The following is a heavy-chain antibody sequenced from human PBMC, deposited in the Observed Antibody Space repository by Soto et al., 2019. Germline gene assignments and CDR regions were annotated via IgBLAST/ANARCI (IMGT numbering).Heavy chain of an antibody. D-gene: IGHD6-19*01. V-gene: IGHV4-39*07. CDR1: GGSISSSSYY. CDR3: ARVHVMVVAGSTFDY. J-gene: IGHJ4*01. Sequence: SETLSLTCTVSGGSISSSSYYWGWIRQPPGKGLEWIGSIYHGGTTFYNPSLKSRITISVDTSNNQFSLKLTSVTAADTAVYYCARVHVMVVAGSTFDYWGHGTLVTVSS. CDR2: IYHGGTT.